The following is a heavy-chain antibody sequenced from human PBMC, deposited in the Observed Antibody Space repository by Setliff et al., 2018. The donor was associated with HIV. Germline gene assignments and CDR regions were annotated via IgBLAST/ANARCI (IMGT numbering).Heavy chain of an antibody. CDR3: ARDGRHDRNRWYLPHPSFKY. CDR2: IYSSGST. Sequence: PSETLSLTCTVSGGSSSSRSYYWGWIRQPPGKGLEWIGSIYSSGSTYYNPSLKSRVTISVDTSKKQFSLRLSSVTAADTAVYYCARDGRHDRNRWYLPHPSFKYWGQGTLVTVSS. J-gene: IGHJ1*01. CDR1: GGSSSSRSYY. V-gene: IGHV4-39*07. D-gene: IGHD2-15*01.